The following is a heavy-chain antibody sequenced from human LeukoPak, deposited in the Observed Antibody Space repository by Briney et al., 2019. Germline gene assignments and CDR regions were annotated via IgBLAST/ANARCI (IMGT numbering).Heavy chain of an antibody. J-gene: IGHJ4*02. V-gene: IGHV4-59*08. CDR2: IYYSGTT. D-gene: IGHD2-21*02. CDR1: GGSISGYY. CDR3: ARAAYCGGDCYLFDY. Sequence: SETLSLTCIVSGGSISGYYWSWIRQPPGKGLEWIGYIYYSGTTNYNPSPKSRITISVDTSKNRFSLKLSSLTAADTAVYYCARAAYCGGDCYLFDYWGQGTLVTVFS.